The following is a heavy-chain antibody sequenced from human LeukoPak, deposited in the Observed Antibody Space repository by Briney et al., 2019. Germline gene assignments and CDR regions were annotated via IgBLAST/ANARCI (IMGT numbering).Heavy chain of an antibody. CDR3: ARAVTTGLDYFDY. D-gene: IGHD4-17*01. J-gene: IGHJ4*02. CDR1: GGSISSGGYS. CDR2: IYHSGST. V-gene: IGHV4-30-2*01. Sequence: PSETLSLTCAVSGGSISSGGYSWSWIRQPPGKGLEWIGYIYHSGSTYYNPSLKSRVTISVDTSKNQFSLKLSSVTAADTAVYYCARAVTTGLDYFDYWGQGTLVTVSS.